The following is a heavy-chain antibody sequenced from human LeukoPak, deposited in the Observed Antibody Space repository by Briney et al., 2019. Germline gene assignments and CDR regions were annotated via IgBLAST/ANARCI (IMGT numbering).Heavy chain of an antibody. CDR2: IIPILGTA. J-gene: IGHJ6*02. CDR3: ARDRDGDSLYGMDV. D-gene: IGHD4-17*01. CDR1: GGTFSSYA. V-gene: IGHV1-69*13. Sequence: GASVKVSCKASGGTFSSYAISWVRQAPGQGLEWMGGIIPILGTANYAQKFQGRVTITADESTSTAYMELSSLRSEDTAVYYCARDRDGDSLYGMDVWGQGTTVTVSS.